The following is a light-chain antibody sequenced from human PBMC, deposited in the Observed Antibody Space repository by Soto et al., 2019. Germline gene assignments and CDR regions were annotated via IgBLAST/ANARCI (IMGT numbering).Light chain of an antibody. CDR2: GAS. V-gene: IGKV3-11*01. J-gene: IGKJ2*01. CDR1: ENVRTF. Sequence: EVVLTQSPATLSLSPGERATLSCRASENVRTFVDWYQQKPGQAPRLLIYGASNRATGIPARFSGSGSGTDFTLTISRLEPEDFAIYYCQQYGGVPYTFGQGTKLEIK. CDR3: QQYGGVPYT.